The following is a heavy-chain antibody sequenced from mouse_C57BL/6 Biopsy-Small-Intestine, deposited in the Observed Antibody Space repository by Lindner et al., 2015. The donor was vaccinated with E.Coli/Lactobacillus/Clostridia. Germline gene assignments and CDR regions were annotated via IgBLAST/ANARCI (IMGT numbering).Heavy chain of an antibody. Sequence: VQLQESGAELVKPGASVKLSCKASGYTFTTYWIHWVKQRPGQGLEWIGGIDPSDSYTYYNQKFKGKATLTVDKSSSTAYMQLSSLTSEDSTVYYCARSYGDYGDYAMDYWGQGTSVTVSS. V-gene: IGHV1-69*02. J-gene: IGHJ4*01. CDR1: GYTFTTYW. CDR2: IDPSDSYT. D-gene: IGHD2-13*01. CDR3: ARSYGDYGDYAMDY.